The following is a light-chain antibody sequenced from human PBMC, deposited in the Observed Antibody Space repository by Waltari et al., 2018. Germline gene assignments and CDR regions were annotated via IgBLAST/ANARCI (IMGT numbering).Light chain of an antibody. CDR3: SSHAGTNHHFL. Sequence: QSALTQPPSASGSPGQSVTISCTGTSSDVGAYNYVSWYQQFPGKAPKLIISEVTKRPSGVPDRFSGSKSGNTASLTVSGLQPEDEADYYCSSHAGTNHHFLVGPGTKVIVL. J-gene: IGLJ1*01. V-gene: IGLV2-8*01. CDR2: EVT. CDR1: SSDVGAYNY.